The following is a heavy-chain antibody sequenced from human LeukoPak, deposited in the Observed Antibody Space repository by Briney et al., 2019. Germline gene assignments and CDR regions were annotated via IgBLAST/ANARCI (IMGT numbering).Heavy chain of an antibody. CDR2: INPYNGDT. V-gene: IGHV1-2*02. CDR3: ARDLGTMVTTPDAFDI. CDR1: GYTFNGYH. Sequence: GASVKVSCKASGYTFNGYHMHWVRQAPGLGLEWMGWINPYNGDTKSAQKFQGRVTMTTDTSTSTAYMEVTSLRSDDTAVYYCARDLGTMVTTPDAFDIWGQGTMVTVSS. D-gene: IGHD4-17*01. J-gene: IGHJ3*02.